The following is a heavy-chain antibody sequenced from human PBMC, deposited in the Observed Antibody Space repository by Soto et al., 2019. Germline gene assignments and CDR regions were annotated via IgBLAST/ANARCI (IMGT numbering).Heavy chain of an antibody. J-gene: IGHJ5*02. Sequence: SETLSLTCTVSGGSISSYYWSWIRQPPGKGLEWIGYIYYSGSTNYNPSLKSRVTISVDTSKNQFSLKLSSVTAADTAVYYCGRLLFGAANWFDPWGQGTLVTVSS. CDR1: GGSISSYY. D-gene: IGHD3-10*01. V-gene: IGHV4-59*01. CDR3: GRLLFGAANWFDP. CDR2: IYYSGST.